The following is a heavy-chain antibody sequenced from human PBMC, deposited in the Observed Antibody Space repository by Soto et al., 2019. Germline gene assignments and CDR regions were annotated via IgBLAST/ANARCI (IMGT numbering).Heavy chain of an antibody. CDR2: INAGNGNT. CDR1: GYTFTSYA. Sequence: QVQLVQSGAEVKKPGASVKVSCKASGYTFTSYAMHWVRQAPGQRLEWMGWINAGNGNTKYSQKFQGRVTITRDTSASTAYMELSSLRSEDTAVYYCARIPVVAATLRGMDVWGQGTTVTVSS. V-gene: IGHV1-3*01. CDR3: ARIPVVAATLRGMDV. D-gene: IGHD2-15*01. J-gene: IGHJ6*02.